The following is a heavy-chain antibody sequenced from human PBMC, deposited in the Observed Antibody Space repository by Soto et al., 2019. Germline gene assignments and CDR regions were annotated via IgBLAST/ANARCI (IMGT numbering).Heavy chain of an antibody. CDR2: IDPSDSYT. D-gene: IGHD4-4*01. J-gene: IGHJ6*02. V-gene: IGHV5-10-1*01. Sequence: GESLKISCKGSGYSFTSYWISWVRQMPGKGLEWMGRIDPSDSYTNYSPSFQGHVTISADKSISTAYLQWSSLKASDTAMYYCASSSGNYGIYYYYGMGVWGQGTTVTVSS. CDR3: ASSSGNYGIYYYYGMGV. CDR1: GYSFTSYW.